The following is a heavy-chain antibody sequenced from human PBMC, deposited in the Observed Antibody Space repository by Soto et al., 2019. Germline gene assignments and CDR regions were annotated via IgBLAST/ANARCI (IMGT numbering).Heavy chain of an antibody. J-gene: IGHJ4*02. CDR1: GFTFSSYA. CDR2: ISGSGGST. CDR3: AKEVNPFEYPGTLFDY. D-gene: IGHD3-10*01. Sequence: GGSLRLSCAASGFTFSSYAMSWVRQAPGKGLEWVSAISGSGGSTYYADSVKGRFTISRDNSKNTLYLQMNSLRAEDTAVYYCAKEVNPFEYPGTLFDYWGQGTLVTVSS. V-gene: IGHV3-23*01.